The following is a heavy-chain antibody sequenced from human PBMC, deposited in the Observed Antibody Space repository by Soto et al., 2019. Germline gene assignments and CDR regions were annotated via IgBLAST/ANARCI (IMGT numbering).Heavy chain of an antibody. Sequence: QLQLQESGPGLVKPSETLSLTCTVSGGSISSSSYYWGWIRQPPGKGLEWIGSIYYSGSTYYNPSLKSRVTISVDTSNNHFSLKLSSVTAADTAVYYCARSLIEARPLDAFDIWGQGTMVTVSS. CDR1: GGSISSSSYY. J-gene: IGHJ3*02. CDR2: IYYSGST. D-gene: IGHD6-6*01. CDR3: ARSLIEARPLDAFDI. V-gene: IGHV4-39*01.